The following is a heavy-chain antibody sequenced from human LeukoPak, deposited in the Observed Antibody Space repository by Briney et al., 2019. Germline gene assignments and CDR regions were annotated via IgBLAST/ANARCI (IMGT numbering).Heavy chain of an antibody. CDR3: ASYGGTDYYGSGSYYPGNDY. V-gene: IGHV3-30*03. J-gene: IGHJ4*02. CDR1: GFTFSSYG. D-gene: IGHD3-10*01. Sequence: PGRSLRLSCAASGFTFSSYGMHWVRQAPGKGLEWVAVISYDGSNKYYADSVKGRFTISRDNSKNTLYLQMNSLRAEDTAVYYCASYGGTDYYGSGSYYPGNDYWGQGTLVTVSS. CDR2: ISYDGSNK.